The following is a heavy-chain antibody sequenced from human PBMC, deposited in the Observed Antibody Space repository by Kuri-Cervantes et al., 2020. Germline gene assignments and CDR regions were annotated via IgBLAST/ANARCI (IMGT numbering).Heavy chain of an antibody. J-gene: IGHJ4*02. CDR1: GYTFTKYG. CDR3: ARAKSRIAVAGTPFGY. D-gene: IGHD6-19*01. CDR2: INPSGGSI. V-gene: IGHV1-46*01. Sequence: ASVKVSCKASGYTFTKYGIDWVRQAPGQGLEWMGIINPSGGSISYAQKFQGRVTMTRNTSISTAYMELSSLRSEDTAVYYCARAKSRIAVAGTPFGYWGQGTLVTVSS.